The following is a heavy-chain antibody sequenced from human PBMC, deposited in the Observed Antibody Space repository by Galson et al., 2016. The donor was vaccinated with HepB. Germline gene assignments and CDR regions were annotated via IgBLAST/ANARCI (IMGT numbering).Heavy chain of an antibody. CDR3: VQGSTAPAV. CDR2: ISRSGDST. J-gene: IGHJ6*04. Sequence: SLRLSCAASGFTFRNYGMTWVRQAPGKGLEVVSSISRSGDSTDNADSGKGRFTISRDNSKNTLSLQRNSRTADDTAIYYCVQGSTAPAVWGKGTTVTVSS. CDR1: GFTFRNYG. V-gene: IGHV3-23*01. D-gene: IGHD2-2*01.